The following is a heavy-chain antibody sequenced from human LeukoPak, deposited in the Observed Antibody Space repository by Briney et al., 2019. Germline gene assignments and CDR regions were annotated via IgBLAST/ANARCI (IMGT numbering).Heavy chain of an antibody. D-gene: IGHD1-7*01. CDR3: ARADRRLELRTNWFDP. CDR1: SESSSTYY. V-gene: IGHV4-34*01. CDR2: ITHSGST. Sequence: PSETLSLTCAVYSESSSTYYWSWIRQPPGKGLEWIGEITHSGSTSFNPSLKSRVTISVDTSKNQFSLKLSSVTAADTAVYYCARADRRLELRTNWFDPWGQGTLVTVSS. J-gene: IGHJ5*02.